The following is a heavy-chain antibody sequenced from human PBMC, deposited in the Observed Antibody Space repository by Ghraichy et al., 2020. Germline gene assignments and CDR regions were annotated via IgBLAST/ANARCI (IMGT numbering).Heavy chain of an antibody. Sequence: SETLSLTCTVSGDSISSSSSHWAWIRQTPGKGLEWLAIMYFGGGTNYNPALYTRLTISVDTSKSQFSLKLSSVTAADSAVDSCARRYCINGVCYYFDSGGQGTLVTVSS. CDR2: MYFGGGT. D-gene: IGHD2-8*01. CDR3: ARRYCINGVCYYFDS. CDR1: GDSISSSSSH. V-gene: IGHV4-39*01. J-gene: IGHJ4*02.